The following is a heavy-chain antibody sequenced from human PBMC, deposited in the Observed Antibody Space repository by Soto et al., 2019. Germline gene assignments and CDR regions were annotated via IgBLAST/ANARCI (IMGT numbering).Heavy chain of an antibody. D-gene: IGHD6-13*01. CDR2: ISGSGGNT. CDR1: GFTFSSYV. CDR3: AKDPSYSSSWYVPPFDY. Sequence: GESLKISCAASGFTFSSYVMTWVRQAPGKGLEWVSAISGSGGNTYYADSVKGRFTLSRDNSKNTLYLQMNSLRAEDTAVYYCAKDPSYSSSWYVPPFDYWGQGTLVTVSS. V-gene: IGHV3-23*01. J-gene: IGHJ4*02.